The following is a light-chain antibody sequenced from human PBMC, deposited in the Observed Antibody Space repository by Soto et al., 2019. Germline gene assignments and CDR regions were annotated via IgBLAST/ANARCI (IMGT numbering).Light chain of an antibody. J-gene: IGKJ2*01. Sequence: DIQMTQSPSSLSASLGDRVSITCRASQNISNYLNWYQEKSGKAPKLLIYAASRLHSGVPSRFSGIGSGTDFTLTISSLQPEDFATYYCQQSHSPPPTFGPGTNLEIK. V-gene: IGKV1-39*01. CDR3: QQSHSPPPT. CDR1: QNISNY. CDR2: AAS.